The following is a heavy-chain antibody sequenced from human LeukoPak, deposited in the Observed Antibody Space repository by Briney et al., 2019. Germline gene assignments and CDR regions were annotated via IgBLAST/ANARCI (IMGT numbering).Heavy chain of an antibody. J-gene: IGHJ4*02. Sequence: KPGGSLRLSCAASGFTFSSYAMHWVRQAPGKGLEWVAVISYDGSNKYYADSVKGRFTISRDNSKNTLYLQMNSLRAEDTAVYYCAKSGGWQWPPRDYWGQGTLVTVSS. CDR1: GFTFSSYA. CDR2: ISYDGSNK. V-gene: IGHV3-30-3*02. CDR3: AKSGGWQWPPRDY. D-gene: IGHD6-19*01.